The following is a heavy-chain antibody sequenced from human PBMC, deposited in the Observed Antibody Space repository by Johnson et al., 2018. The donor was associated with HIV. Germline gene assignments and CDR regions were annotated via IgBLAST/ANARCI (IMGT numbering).Heavy chain of an antibody. CDR2: IRYDGSNK. CDR3: ARDLDTAMVTCAFDI. D-gene: IGHD5-18*01. J-gene: IGHJ3*02. V-gene: IGHV3-30*02. Sequence: QVQLVESGGGLVQPGRSLRLSCATSGFTFSSYGMHWVRQAPGKGLEWVAFIRYDGSNKYYADSVKGRFTISRDNSKNTLYLQMNSLRAEDTAVDYCARDLDTAMVTCAFDIWGQGTMVTVSS. CDR1: GFTFSSYG.